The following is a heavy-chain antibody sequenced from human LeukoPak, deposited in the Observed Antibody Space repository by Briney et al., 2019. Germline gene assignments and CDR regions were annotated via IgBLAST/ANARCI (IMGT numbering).Heavy chain of an antibody. J-gene: IGHJ3*02. CDR2: INHSGST. Sequence: SETLSLTCAVYGGSFSGYYWSWIRQPPGKGLGWIGEINHSGSTNYNPSLKSRVTISVDTSKNQFSLKLSSVTAADTAVYYCARGLRRYYYDSSGTGAFDIWGQGTMVTVSS. CDR1: GGSFSGYY. CDR3: ARGLRRYYYDSSGTGAFDI. D-gene: IGHD3-22*01. V-gene: IGHV4-34*01.